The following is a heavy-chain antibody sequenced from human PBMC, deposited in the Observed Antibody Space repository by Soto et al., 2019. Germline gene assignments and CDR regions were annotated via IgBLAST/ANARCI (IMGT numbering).Heavy chain of an antibody. CDR2: IYYSGST. D-gene: IGHD6-19*01. J-gene: IGHJ6*02. V-gene: IGHV4-39*01. Sequence: QLQLQESGPGLVKPSETLSLTCTVSGGSISSSSYYWGWIRQPPGKGLEWIGSIYYSGSTYYNPSLKSRVTISLDTSNNQSSLKLNSLTAADTAVYYCARQGRIAVAGSYYYSMDVWRQGTTVTFFS. CDR3: ARQGRIAVAGSYYYSMDV. CDR1: GGSISSSSYY.